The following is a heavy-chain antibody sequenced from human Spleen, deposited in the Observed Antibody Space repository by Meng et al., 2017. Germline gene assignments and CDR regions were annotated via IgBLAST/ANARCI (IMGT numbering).Heavy chain of an antibody. J-gene: IGHJ4*02. Sequence: QVQLQQWGAGLLKPSETLSLTCAVFGGSFSGYSWTWIRQPPGKGLEWIAEINHSGSTNHSPSLKSRVSISIDTSKNQFSLKLSSVTAADTAVYYCARERGILVGNNNFDYWGQGTLVTVSS. CDR3: ARERGILVGNNNFDY. V-gene: IGHV4-34*02. D-gene: IGHD2-21*01. CDR1: GGSFSGYS. CDR2: INHSGST.